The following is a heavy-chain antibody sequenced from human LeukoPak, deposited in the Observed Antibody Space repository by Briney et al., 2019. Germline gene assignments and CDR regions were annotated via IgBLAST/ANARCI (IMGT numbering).Heavy chain of an antibody. D-gene: IGHD2/OR15-2a*01. V-gene: IGHV3-23*01. Sequence: SGGSLRLSCAASGFTFSSYARSWVRQAPGKGLEWVSAISGSGGSTYYADSVKGRFTISRDNSKNTLYLQMNSLRAEDTAVYYCAKARLRSNWYFDLWGRGTLVTVSS. CDR1: GFTFSSYA. CDR2: ISGSGGST. CDR3: AKARLRSNWYFDL. J-gene: IGHJ2*01.